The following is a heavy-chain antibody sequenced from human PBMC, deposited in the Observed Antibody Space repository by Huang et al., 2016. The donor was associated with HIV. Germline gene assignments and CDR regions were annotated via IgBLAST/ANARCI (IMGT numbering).Heavy chain of an antibody. Sequence: QVQLVQSGAEVKKPGSSVKVSCKASGGSFRNFAIGWVRQAPGQGLEWMGGIIPTLGTANYEQKFQGRVTIIADESTSTAYMELSSLRSEDTAVYYCATVDYYDTSGPQRGYFDNWGQGTLVTVSS. CDR2: IIPTLGTA. D-gene: IGHD3-22*01. J-gene: IGHJ4*02. CDR3: ATVDYYDTSGPQRGYFDN. V-gene: IGHV1-69*01. CDR1: GGSFRNFA.